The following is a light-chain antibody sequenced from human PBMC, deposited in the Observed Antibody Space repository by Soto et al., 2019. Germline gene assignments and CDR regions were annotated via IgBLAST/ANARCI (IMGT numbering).Light chain of an antibody. V-gene: IGKV3-11*01. J-gene: IGKJ2*01. CDR3: QQRSNWPPGYT. Sequence: EIVLTQSPATLSLSPGARATLSCRASPSVSSYLAWYQQKPGQAPRLLIYDASNRATGIPARFSGSGSGTDFTLTISSLEPEDFAVYYCQQRSNWPPGYTFGQGTKLEIK. CDR1: PSVSSY. CDR2: DAS.